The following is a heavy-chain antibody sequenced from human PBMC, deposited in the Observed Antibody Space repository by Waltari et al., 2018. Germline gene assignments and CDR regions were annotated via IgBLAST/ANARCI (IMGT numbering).Heavy chain of an antibody. CDR3: ASLDTAPSGLAF. V-gene: IGHV3-7*01. CDR1: GLTLFRPSW. Sequence: EVQLVESGGGLVQPGGSLRLSCAASGLTLFRPSWMSWVRQAPGKGLEWLANIKSDEVETYYVDSVKGRFTISRDNARNSLYLQMNSLRDDDTAVYYCASLDTAPSGLAFWGQGTLVTVSS. D-gene: IGHD5-18*01. J-gene: IGHJ4*02. CDR2: IKSDEVET.